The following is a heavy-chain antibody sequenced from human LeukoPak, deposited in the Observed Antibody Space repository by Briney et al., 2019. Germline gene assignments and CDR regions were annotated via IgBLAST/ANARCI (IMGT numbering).Heavy chain of an antibody. D-gene: IGHD3-10*01. Sequence: GGSLRLSCAASGFTFRNYVIHWVRQAPGKGLEWVAVTSSDLNVKLYADSVKGRFTISRDNSRSTLYLQMNSLRPEDTAIYYCARERYYGSGSPPSLYFDYWGQGTLVTVSS. V-gene: IGHV3-30-3*01. J-gene: IGHJ4*02. CDR1: GFTFRNYV. CDR2: TSSDLNVK. CDR3: ARERYYGSGSPPSLYFDY.